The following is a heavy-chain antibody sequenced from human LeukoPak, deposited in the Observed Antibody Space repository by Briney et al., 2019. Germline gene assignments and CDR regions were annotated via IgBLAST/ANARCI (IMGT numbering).Heavy chain of an antibody. V-gene: IGHV1-46*01. J-gene: IGHJ4*02. Sequence: ASVKVSCKASGYTFTSYYMHWVRQAPGQGLEWMGIINPSGGSTSYAQKFQGRVTMTRDTSTSTVYMELSSLRSEDTAVYYCARDLGYCSGGSCYQTTYFDYWGQGILVTVSS. CDR1: GYTFTSYY. CDR3: ARDLGYCSGGSCYQTTYFDY. D-gene: IGHD2-15*01. CDR2: INPSGGST.